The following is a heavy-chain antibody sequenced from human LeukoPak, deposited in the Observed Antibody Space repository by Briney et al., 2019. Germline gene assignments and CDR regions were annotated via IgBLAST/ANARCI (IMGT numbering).Heavy chain of an antibody. CDR2: IYNGGTT. J-gene: IGHJ4*02. D-gene: IGHD6-6*01. V-gene: IGHV3-66*02. CDR3: AGGGEAARSLAY. Sequence: GGSLRLSCAASGVTINHMTWVRQAPGKGQEWVSVIYNGGTTYYTDSVEGGVTISKDKCKSTLFVYLQMNSLRTDDTALYYCAGGGEAARSLAYWGQGALVTVSS. CDR1: GVTINH.